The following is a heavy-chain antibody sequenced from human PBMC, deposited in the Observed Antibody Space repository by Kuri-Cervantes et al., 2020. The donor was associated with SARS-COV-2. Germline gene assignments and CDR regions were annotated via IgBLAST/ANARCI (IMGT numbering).Heavy chain of an antibody. CDR3: ARHEDCSGGSCYSSFFDY. Sequence: SETLSLTCTVSGGSISSYYWSWIRQPPGKGLEWIGYIYYSGSTNYNPSLKSRVTISVDTSKNQFSLKLSSVTAADTAVYYCARHEDCSGGSCYSSFFDYWGQGTLVTVSS. V-gene: IGHV4-59*08. CDR2: IYYSGST. CDR1: GGSISSYY. J-gene: IGHJ4*02. D-gene: IGHD2-15*01.